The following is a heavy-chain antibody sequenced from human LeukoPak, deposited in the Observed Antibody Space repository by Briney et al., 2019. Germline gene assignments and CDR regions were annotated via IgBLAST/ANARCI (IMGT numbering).Heavy chain of an antibody. CDR2: IYSGGSR. V-gene: IGHV3-66*02. CDR1: GFTVSSNY. Sequence: GGSLRLSCAASGFTVSSNYMSWVRQAPGKGLEWVSVIYSGGSRYYAGSVKGRFTISRDNSKNTLYLQMNSLRAEDTAVYYCARDLAFDIWGQGTMVTASS. J-gene: IGHJ3*02. CDR3: ARDLAFDI.